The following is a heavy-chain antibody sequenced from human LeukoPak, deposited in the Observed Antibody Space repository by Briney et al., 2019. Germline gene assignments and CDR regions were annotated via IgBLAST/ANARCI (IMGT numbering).Heavy chain of an antibody. J-gene: IGHJ4*02. V-gene: IGHV3-7*03. Sequence: GGSLRLSCTASGFTFSSHWMTWVRQPPGKGLEWVANIKEDGSVKYYVDSVKGRFTISRDNTKNALYLQMNSLGADDTAVYFCARDSTWLLDYWGQGTLITVSS. CDR1: GFTFSSHW. CDR2: IKEDGSVK. D-gene: IGHD6-19*01. CDR3: ARDSTWLLDY.